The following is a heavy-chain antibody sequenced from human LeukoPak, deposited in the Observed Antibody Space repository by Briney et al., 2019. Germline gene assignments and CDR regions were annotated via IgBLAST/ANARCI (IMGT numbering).Heavy chain of an antibody. Sequence: GGSLRLSCAASGFTFSSYGMHWVRQAPGKGLEWVAFIRYDGSNKYYADSVKGRFTISRDNAKNSLYLQMNSLRAEDTAVYYCARTVMVRGVIMAYYYYYMDVWGKGTTVTISS. J-gene: IGHJ6*03. CDR2: IRYDGSNK. CDR3: ARTVMVRGVIMAYYYYYMDV. V-gene: IGHV3-30*02. CDR1: GFTFSSYG. D-gene: IGHD3-10*01.